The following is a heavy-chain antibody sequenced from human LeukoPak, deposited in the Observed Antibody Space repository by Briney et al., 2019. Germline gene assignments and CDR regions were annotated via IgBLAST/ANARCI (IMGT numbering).Heavy chain of an antibody. Sequence: SETLSLTCTVSGGSISSYYWSWIRQPPGKRLEWLGYIYYSGSTNYNPSLKSRVTIPVDTSKNQFSLKLSSVTAADTAVYYCARHHYYDSSGYYDDNWFDPWGQGTLVTVSS. CDR2: IYYSGST. D-gene: IGHD3-22*01. V-gene: IGHV4-59*08. J-gene: IGHJ5*02. CDR1: GGSISSYY. CDR3: ARHHYYDSSGYYDDNWFDP.